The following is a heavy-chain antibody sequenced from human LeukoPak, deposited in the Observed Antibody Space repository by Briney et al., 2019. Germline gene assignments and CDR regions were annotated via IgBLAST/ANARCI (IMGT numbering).Heavy chain of an antibody. CDR1: GYTFTSYG. CDR2: ISAYNGNT. J-gene: IGHJ4*02. Sequence: ASVKVSCKASGYTFTSYGISWVRQAPGQGLEWMGWISAYNGNTNYAQKLQGRVTMTTDTSTSTAYMELRSLRSDDTAVYYCARDGWRAVATRGPFDYWGQGTLVTVSS. CDR3: ARDGWRAVATRGPFDY. V-gene: IGHV1-18*04. D-gene: IGHD6-19*01.